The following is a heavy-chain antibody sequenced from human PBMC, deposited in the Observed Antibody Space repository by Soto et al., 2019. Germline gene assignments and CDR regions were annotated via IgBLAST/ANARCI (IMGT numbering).Heavy chain of an antibody. CDR3: ARWGGASANHRGLYYYGMDV. V-gene: IGHV4-4*07. CDR2: VYTSGST. CDR1: GGSISSYS. J-gene: IGHJ6*02. D-gene: IGHD6-25*01. Sequence: SETLSLTCSVSGGSISSYSWIWIRQPAGKGLECIGRVYTSGSTNYNPSLKSRVTMSVDTSKNQFSLKLSSVTAADTAVYYCARWGGASANHRGLYYYGMDVWGQGTTVTVSS.